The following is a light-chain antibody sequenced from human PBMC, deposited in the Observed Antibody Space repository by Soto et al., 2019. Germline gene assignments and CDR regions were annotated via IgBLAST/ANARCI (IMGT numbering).Light chain of an antibody. Sequence: EIVVTQSPATLSVSPGERVTISCRASQSVSSSLAWYQQRPGQAPRLLIYDTSTRAAGIAARFSGSGSGTEFTLTISSLQSEDSAVYYCQQYVHWPQGAFGQGTTVEIK. CDR2: DTS. CDR3: QQYVHWPQGA. V-gene: IGKV3-15*01. J-gene: IGKJ1*01. CDR1: QSVSSS.